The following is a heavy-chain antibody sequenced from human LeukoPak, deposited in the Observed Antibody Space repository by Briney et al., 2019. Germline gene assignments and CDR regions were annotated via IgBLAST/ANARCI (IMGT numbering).Heavy chain of an antibody. J-gene: IGHJ4*02. CDR1: GFTFSSYG. CDR3: ARDPLLSRGYSGYRASDY. D-gene: IGHD5-12*01. CDR2: IWYDGSNK. V-gene: IGHV3-33*01. Sequence: GGSLRLSCAASGFTFSSYGMHWVRQAPGKGLEWVAVIWYDGSNKYYADSVKGRFTISRDNSKNTLYLQMNSLRAEDTAVYYCARDPLLSRGYSGYRASDYWGQGTLVTVSS.